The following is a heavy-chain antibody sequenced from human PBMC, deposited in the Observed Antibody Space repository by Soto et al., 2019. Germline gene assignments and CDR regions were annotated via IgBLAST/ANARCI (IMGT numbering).Heavy chain of an antibody. CDR1: GFTVSSNY. V-gene: IGHV3-33*08. Sequence: PGGSLRLSCAASGFTVSSNYMSWVRQAPGKGLEWAAVIWSDGNNKYYADSVKGRFTISRDNSKNTLYLQMNSLRADDTAVFYCARASQLTTVTTFDFWGQGALVTVSS. J-gene: IGHJ4*02. CDR2: IWSDGNNK. CDR3: ARASQLTTVTTFDF. D-gene: IGHD4-4*01.